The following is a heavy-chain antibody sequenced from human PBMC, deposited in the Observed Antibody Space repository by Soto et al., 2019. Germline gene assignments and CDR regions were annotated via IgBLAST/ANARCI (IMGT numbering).Heavy chain of an antibody. D-gene: IGHD3-10*02. CDR2: ISSSGSII. V-gene: IGHV3-48*02. J-gene: IGHJ6*02. Sequence: PGEPLKISCAASGFIFSGYSMSWVRQAPGKGLEWVSYISSSGSIIKYAESVKGRFTVSRDNAKNSLFLQMNSLRDVDTAGYYGVTAPTFDHYYVLDVWGQGTTVTVSS. CDR3: VTAPTFDHYYVLDV. CDR1: GFIFSGYS.